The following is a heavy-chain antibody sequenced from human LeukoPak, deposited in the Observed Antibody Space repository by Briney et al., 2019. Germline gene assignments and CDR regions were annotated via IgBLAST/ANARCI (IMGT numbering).Heavy chain of an antibody. CDR1: GDSVSSNSAA. CDR3: ASSIVLLPRRDIAAGIDY. Sequence: SQTLSLTCAISGDSVSSNSAARNWIRQSPSRGLEWLGRTYYRSKWYNDYAVSVKSRITINPDTSKNQFSLQLNSVTPVDTAVYYCASSIVLLPRRDIAAGIDYWGQGTLVTVSS. CDR2: TYYRSKWYN. J-gene: IGHJ4*02. V-gene: IGHV6-1*01. D-gene: IGHD6-13*01.